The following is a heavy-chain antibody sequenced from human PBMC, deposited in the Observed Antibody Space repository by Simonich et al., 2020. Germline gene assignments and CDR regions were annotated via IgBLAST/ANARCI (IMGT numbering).Heavy chain of an antibody. D-gene: IGHD1-26*01. V-gene: IGHV3-21*01. J-gene: IGHJ3*02. CDR2: ISSRSSYI. CDR1: GFTFSSYS. Sequence: EVQLVESGGGLVKPGGSLRLSCAASGFTFSSYSMNWVRQARGKGVEWVSSISSRSSYIYYADAVKGRFTISRDNAKNSLYLQMNSLRAEDTAVYYCARGIVGASGAFDIWGQGTMVTVSS. CDR3: ARGIVGASGAFDI.